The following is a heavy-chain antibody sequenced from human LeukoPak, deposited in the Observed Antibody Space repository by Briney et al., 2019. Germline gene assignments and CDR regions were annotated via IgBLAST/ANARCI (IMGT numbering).Heavy chain of an antibody. D-gene: IGHD6-19*01. J-gene: IGHJ4*03. Sequence: TGGSLRLSCAASGFTVSSNYMSWVRQAPGKGLEWVSVIYSGGSTYYADSVKGRLTISRDNSKNTLYLQMNSLRAEDTAVYYCARTKVAVAEGYYFDYWGQGTTVTVSS. CDR3: ARTKVAVAEGYYFDY. CDR2: IYSGGST. V-gene: IGHV3-53*01. CDR1: GFTVSSNY.